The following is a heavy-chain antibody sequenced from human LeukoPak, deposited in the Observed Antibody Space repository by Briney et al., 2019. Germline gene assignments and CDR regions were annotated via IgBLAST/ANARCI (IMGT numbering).Heavy chain of an antibody. D-gene: IGHD3-3*01. Sequence: PGGSLRLSCTASGFTFSSYAMSWVRQAPGKGLEWVSAISGSGGSTYYADSVKGRFTISRDNSKNTLYLQMNSMRAEDTAVYYCAKDSRYYDFWSGYQSYYYYMDVWGKGTTVTVSS. V-gene: IGHV3-23*01. CDR3: AKDSRYYDFWSGYQSYYYYMDV. CDR2: ISGSGGST. J-gene: IGHJ6*03. CDR1: GFTFSSYA.